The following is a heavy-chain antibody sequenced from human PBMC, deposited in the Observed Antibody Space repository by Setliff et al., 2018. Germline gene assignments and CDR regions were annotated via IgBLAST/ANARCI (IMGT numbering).Heavy chain of an antibody. CDR2: IHYSGST. CDR1: DASIGGSGYY. J-gene: IGHJ4*02. Sequence: SETLSLTCTVSDASIGGSGYYWGWIRQPPGKGPEWIGNIHYSGSTHYNPSLKRRVTISVDTSKNQFSLKLTSVTAADTAVYYGARDVQGGGYPDYWGQGTLVTVSS. D-gene: IGHD3-16*01. V-gene: IGHV4-39*07. CDR3: ARDVQGGGYPDY.